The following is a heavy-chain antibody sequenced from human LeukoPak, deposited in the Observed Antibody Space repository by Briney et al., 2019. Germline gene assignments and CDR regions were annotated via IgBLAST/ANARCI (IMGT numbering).Heavy chain of an antibody. CDR2: ISSSGSTI. CDR1: GFTFSDYY. D-gene: IGHD2-2*01. CDR3: AKGATRYQLLPFDY. V-gene: IGHV3-11*04. Sequence: PGGSLRLSCAASGFTFSDYYMSWIRQAPGKGLEWVSYISSSGSTIYYADSVKGRFTISRDNSKNTLYLQMNSLRAEDTAVYYCAKGATRYQLLPFDYWGQGTLVTVSS. J-gene: IGHJ4*02.